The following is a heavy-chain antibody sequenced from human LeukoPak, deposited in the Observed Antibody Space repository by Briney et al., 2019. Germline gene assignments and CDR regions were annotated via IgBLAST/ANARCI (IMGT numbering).Heavy chain of an antibody. Sequence: ASVQVSCKASGGTFSSYAIRWVRQATGQGLEWMGWMNPNSGNAGYAQKFQGRVTMTRDTSIRTAYMELSSLRSEDTAVYYCARASRGYSGSGTYLYYFDHWGQGTLVTVSS. J-gene: IGHJ4*02. CDR3: ARASRGYSGSGTYLYYFDH. CDR1: GGTFSSYA. D-gene: IGHD3-10*01. CDR2: MNPNSGNA. V-gene: IGHV1-8*02.